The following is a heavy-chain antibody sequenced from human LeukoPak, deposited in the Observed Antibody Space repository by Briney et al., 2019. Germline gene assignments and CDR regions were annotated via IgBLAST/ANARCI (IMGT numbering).Heavy chain of an antibody. V-gene: IGHV5-51*01. J-gene: IGHJ6*03. Sequence: GESLKISCKGSGYSFTSYWIGWVRQMPGKGLEWMGIIYPGDSDTRYSPSFQGQVTISADKSISTAYLQWSSLKASDTAMYYCARHWGRAIDYYYYMDIWGKGTTVTVSS. D-gene: IGHD3-16*01. CDR3: ARHWGRAIDYYYYMDI. CDR2: IYPGDSDT. CDR1: GYSFTSYW.